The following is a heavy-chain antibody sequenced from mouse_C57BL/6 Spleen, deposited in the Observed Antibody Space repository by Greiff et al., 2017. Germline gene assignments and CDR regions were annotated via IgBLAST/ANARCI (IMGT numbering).Heavy chain of an antibody. CDR2: INPSSGYT. V-gene: IGHV1-7*01. Sequence: QVQLQQSGADLAKPGASVKLSCKASGYTFTSYWMHWVKQRPGQGLEWIGYINPSSGYTKYNQKFKAKATLTANKSSSTAYMQLSSLTYEDSAVYYCARAGISEMGYWGQGTSVTVSS. D-gene: IGHD1-1*01. J-gene: IGHJ4*01. CDR3: ARAGISEMGY. CDR1: GYTFTSYW.